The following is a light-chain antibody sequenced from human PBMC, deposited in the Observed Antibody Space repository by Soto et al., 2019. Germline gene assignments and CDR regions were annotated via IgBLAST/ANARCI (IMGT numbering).Light chain of an antibody. CDR3: CSYAGSSTLV. CDR2: EVR. Sequence: QSALTQPASVSGSPGQSITISCYGTSSDVGSYDLVSWYQQHPDKAPKLLIYEVRKRPSGVSGRFSGSKSDDTASLTISGLQAEDEADCYCCSYAGSSTLVFGGGTKVTVL. V-gene: IGLV2-23*02. CDR1: SSDVGSYDL. J-gene: IGLJ3*02.